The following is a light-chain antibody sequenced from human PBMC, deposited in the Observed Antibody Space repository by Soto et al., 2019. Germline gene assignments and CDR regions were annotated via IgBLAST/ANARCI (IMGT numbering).Light chain of an antibody. V-gene: IGLV3-21*02. CDR3: QVWDSSSDHVV. Sequence: SYELTQPPSVSVAPGQTARIACGGNNIGSKSVHWYQQKPGQAPVLVVYDDSDRPSGILERISGSNSGYTATLTISRVEAGDEADYFCQVWDSSSDHVVFGGGTKVTVL. CDR2: DDS. CDR1: NIGSKS. J-gene: IGLJ2*01.